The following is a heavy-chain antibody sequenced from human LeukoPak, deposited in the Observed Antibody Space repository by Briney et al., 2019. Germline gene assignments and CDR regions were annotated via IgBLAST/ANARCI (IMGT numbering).Heavy chain of an antibody. Sequence: PGGSLRLSCAASGFTFSSYTMNWVRQAPGKGLEWVSSISSSSSYIYYADSVKGRFTISRDNAKNSLYLQMNSLRAEDTAVYYCARETYYYDSSGYIDYWGQGTLVTVSS. CDR1: GFTFSSYT. D-gene: IGHD3-22*01. CDR3: ARETYYYDSSGYIDY. V-gene: IGHV3-21*01. CDR2: ISSSSSYI. J-gene: IGHJ4*02.